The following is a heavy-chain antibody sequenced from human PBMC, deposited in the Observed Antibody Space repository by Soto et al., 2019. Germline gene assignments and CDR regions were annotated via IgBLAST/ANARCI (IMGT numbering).Heavy chain of an antibody. CDR2: ISSSSSYI. Sequence: PGGSLRLSCAASGFTFSSYAMHWVRQAPGKGLEWVSSISSSSSYIYYADSVKGRFTISRDNAKNSLYLQMNSLRAEDTAVYYCAREGNYDFWSPTLYYYYGMDVWGQGTTVTVSS. D-gene: IGHD3-3*01. CDR1: GFTFSSYA. V-gene: IGHV3-21*01. CDR3: AREGNYDFWSPTLYYYYGMDV. J-gene: IGHJ6*02.